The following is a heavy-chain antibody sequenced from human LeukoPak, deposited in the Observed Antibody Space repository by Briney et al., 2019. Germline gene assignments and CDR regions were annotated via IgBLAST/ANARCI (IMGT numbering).Heavy chain of an antibody. CDR3: AKPRGAYSSSWYGVFDY. CDR1: GFTPSSYT. V-gene: IGHV3-21*01. J-gene: IGHJ4*02. Sequence: GGSLRLSCAGSGFTPSSYTMNWVRQAPGKGLEWVTSISGRGDYMYYADSVKGRFTISRDNSKNTLYLQMNSLRAEDTAVYYCAKPRGAYSSSWYGVFDYWGQGTLVTVSS. CDR2: ISGRGDYM. D-gene: IGHD6-13*01.